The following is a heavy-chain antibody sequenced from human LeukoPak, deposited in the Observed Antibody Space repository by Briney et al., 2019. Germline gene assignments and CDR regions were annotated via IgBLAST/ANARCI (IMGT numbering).Heavy chain of an antibody. CDR1: GGSISSGSYY. Sequence: SETLSLTCTVSGGSISSGSYYWSWIRQPPGKGLEWIGYIYYSGSTTYNPSLKSRVSISIDTSKKQFSLKLSSVTAADTAVYYCARHVGFITMVRGVINNNWFDPWGQGTLVTVSS. CDR3: ARHVGFITMVRGVINNNWFDP. CDR2: IYYSGST. V-gene: IGHV4-61*01. J-gene: IGHJ5*02. D-gene: IGHD3-10*01.